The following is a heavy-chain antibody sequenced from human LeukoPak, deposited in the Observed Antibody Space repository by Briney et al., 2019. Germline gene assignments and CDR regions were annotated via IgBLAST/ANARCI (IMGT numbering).Heavy chain of an antibody. CDR3: ARGGRYFDWLLNLPFDY. CDR1: GGSFSGYY. D-gene: IGHD3-9*01. J-gene: IGHJ4*02. V-gene: IGHV4-34*01. CDR2: INHSGST. Sequence: SETLSLTCAVYGGSFSGYYWSWIRQPPGKGLEWIGEINHSGSTNYNPSLKSRVTISVDTSKTQFSLKLSSVTAADTAVYYCARGGRYFDWLLNLPFDYWGQGTLVTVSS.